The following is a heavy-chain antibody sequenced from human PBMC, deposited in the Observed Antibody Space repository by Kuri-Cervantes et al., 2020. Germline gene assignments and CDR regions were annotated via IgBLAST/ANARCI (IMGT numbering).Heavy chain of an antibody. CDR2: SNAGNGNT. CDR1: GYTFTSYA. V-gene: IGHV1-3*02. J-gene: IGHJ6*02. Sequence: ASVKVSCKASGYTFTSYAMHWVRQAPGQRLEWMGWSNAGNGNTKYSQEFQGRVTITRDTSASTAYMELSRLRSDDTAVYYCASSPHYYYYYGMDVWGQGTTVTVSS. CDR3: ASSPHYYYYYGMDV.